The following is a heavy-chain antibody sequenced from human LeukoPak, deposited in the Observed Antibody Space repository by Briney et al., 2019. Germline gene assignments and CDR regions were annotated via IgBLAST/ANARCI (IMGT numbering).Heavy chain of an antibody. CDR3: ARSYCSSTSCYSNWFDP. J-gene: IGHJ5*02. CDR2: IIPIFGTA. V-gene: IGHV1-69*05. Sequence: GASVKVSCKASGGTFSSYAISWVRQAPGQGLEWMGGIIPIFGTANYAQKFQGRVTITTDESTSTAYMELNSLRSEDTAVYYCARSYCSSTSCYSNWFDPWGQGTLVTVSS. CDR1: GGTFSSYA. D-gene: IGHD2-2*01.